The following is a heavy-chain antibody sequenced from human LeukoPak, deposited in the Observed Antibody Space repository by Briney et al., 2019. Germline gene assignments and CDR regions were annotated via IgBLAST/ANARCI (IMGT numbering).Heavy chain of an antibody. CDR1: GYTFTSYY. V-gene: IGHV1-2*02. Sequence: ASVKVSCKASGYTFTSYYMHWVRQAPGQGLEWMGWINPNSGGTNYAQKFQGRVTMTRDTSISTAYMELSRLRSDDTAVYYCARMGCSGGSCYDYWGQGTLVTVSS. J-gene: IGHJ4*02. CDR2: INPNSGGT. D-gene: IGHD2-15*01. CDR3: ARMGCSGGSCYDY.